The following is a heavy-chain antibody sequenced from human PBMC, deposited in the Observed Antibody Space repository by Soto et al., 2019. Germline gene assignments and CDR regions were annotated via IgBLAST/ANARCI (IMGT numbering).Heavy chain of an antibody. CDR3: ARTGYDRSGYFVEYYFDY. Sequence: QVQLVESGGGVVQPERTLRLSCAASGFTFSKYAIHWVRQARGTGLEWVAVISNDGSNPYYADSVKGRFTISRDNSKNTLYLQMNSLREEDTAVYYCARTGYDRSGYFVEYYFDYWGQGTLVTVSS. V-gene: IGHV3-30-3*01. J-gene: IGHJ4*02. D-gene: IGHD3-22*01. CDR2: ISNDGSNP. CDR1: GFTFSKYA.